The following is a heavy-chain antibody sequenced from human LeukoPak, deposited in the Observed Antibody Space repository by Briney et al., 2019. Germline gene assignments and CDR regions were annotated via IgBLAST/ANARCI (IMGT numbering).Heavy chain of an antibody. Sequence: GGTLRFSCAASGFSINSYGMSWVRQAPGKGLEWVSAISGSGGRTYNADSVKGRFTISRDNSENTVYLQMNSLRAEDTAVYYCAKDLAVVVPAASRVDPWGQGTLVTVSS. J-gene: IGHJ5*02. CDR2: ISGSGGRT. CDR1: GFSINSYG. D-gene: IGHD2-2*01. CDR3: AKDLAVVVPAASRVDP. V-gene: IGHV3-23*01.